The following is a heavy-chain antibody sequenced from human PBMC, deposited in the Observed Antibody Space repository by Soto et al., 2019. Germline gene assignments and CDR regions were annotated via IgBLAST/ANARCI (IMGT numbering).Heavy chain of an antibody. CDR2: ISYDGSNK. D-gene: IGHD5-18*01. Sequence: VGSLRLSCAASGFTFSSYAMHWVRQAPGKGLEWVAVISYDGSNKYYADSVKGRFTISRDNSKNTLYLQMNSLRAEDTAVYYCARVRSWIQLWLLDYWGQGTLVTVSS. CDR1: GFTFSSYA. CDR3: ARVRSWIQLWLLDY. J-gene: IGHJ4*02. V-gene: IGHV3-30-3*01.